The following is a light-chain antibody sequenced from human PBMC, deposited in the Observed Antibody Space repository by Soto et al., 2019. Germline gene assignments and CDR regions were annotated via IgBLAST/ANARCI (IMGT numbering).Light chain of an antibody. V-gene: IGLV1-51*01. CDR1: SFNIGDNY. CDR2: DNN. J-gene: IGLJ3*02. Sequence: QSVLTQPPSVSAAPGQTVTISCSGSSFNIGDNYVSWYQQLPGTAPKLFIYDNNKRSSGIPDRFSASKSGTSATLGITGLQTGDEADYYCGTWDSSLSAWVFGGGTKLTVL. CDR3: GTWDSSLSAWV.